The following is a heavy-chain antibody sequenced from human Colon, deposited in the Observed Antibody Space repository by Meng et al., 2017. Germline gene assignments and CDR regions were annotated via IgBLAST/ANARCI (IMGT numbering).Heavy chain of an antibody. CDR2: TYYRSKWYN. V-gene: IGHV6-1*01. D-gene: IGHD6-13*01. CDR1: GDSVSNNTGA. J-gene: IGHJ3*01. Sequence: SQTLSLTCAISGDSVSNNTGAWNWIRQSPSTGLEWLARTYYRSKWYNDYAPSVKSRIIVTPDTSRNQFSLHLNSVSPEDTAVYYCARGAAVKTSYAFDVWGQGIVVTVSS. CDR3: ARGAAVKTSYAFDV.